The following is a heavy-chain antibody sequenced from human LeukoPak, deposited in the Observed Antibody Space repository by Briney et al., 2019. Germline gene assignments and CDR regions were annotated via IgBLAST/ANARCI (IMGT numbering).Heavy chain of an antibody. CDR3: AREVVVVVAATRVDWFDP. V-gene: IGHV3-21*01. CDR2: ISSSSYI. J-gene: IGHJ5*02. D-gene: IGHD2-15*01. CDR1: GFTFSSYS. Sequence: GGSLRLSCAASGFTFSSYSMNWVRQAPGKGLEWVSSISSSSYIYYADSVKGRFTISRDNAKNSLYLQMNSLRAEDTAVYYCAREVVVVVAATRVDWFDPWGQGTLVTVSS.